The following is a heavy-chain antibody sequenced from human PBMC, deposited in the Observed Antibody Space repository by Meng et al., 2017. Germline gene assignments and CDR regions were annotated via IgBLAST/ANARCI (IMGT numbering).Heavy chain of an antibody. CDR3: ARDPHYYDSRGEFDP. D-gene: IGHD3-22*01. CDR1: GGTFSSYT. V-gene: IGHV1-69*04. CDR2: IIPILGIA. J-gene: IGHJ5*02. Sequence: VQLWHTGAAGTKPWSSVKVSSKASGGTFSSYTISWVRQAPGQGLEWMGRIIPILGIANYAQKFQGRVTITADKSTSTAYMELSSLRSEDTAVYYCARDPHYYDSRGEFDPWGQGTLVTVSS.